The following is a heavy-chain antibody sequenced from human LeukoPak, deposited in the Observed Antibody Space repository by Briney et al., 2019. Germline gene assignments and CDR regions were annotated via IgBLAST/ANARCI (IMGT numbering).Heavy chain of an antibody. CDR3: ARRKSGSYSDY. V-gene: IGHV4-34*12. CDR1: GGSFSGYY. CDR2: IFDDGRT. Sequence: SETLSLTCAVYGGSFSGYYWSWIRQPPGKGLEWIGTIFDDGRTSYNPSLKGRVTISVDRSKSQFSLKLSSVTAADTAVYYCARRKSGSYSDYWGQGTLVTVSS. J-gene: IGHJ4*02. D-gene: IGHD1-26*01.